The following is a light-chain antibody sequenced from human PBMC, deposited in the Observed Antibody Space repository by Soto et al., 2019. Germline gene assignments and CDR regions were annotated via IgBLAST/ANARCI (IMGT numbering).Light chain of an antibody. CDR3: QQSDTPPLT. V-gene: IGKV1-39*01. J-gene: IGKJ1*01. CDR1: QSISSY. CDR2: ATS. Sequence: DIQMTQSPSSLSASVGDRVTITCRASQSISSYLNWYQQKPGKAPKLLIYATSTLQSGLPSRFSGGGSGTDFTLAISSLQPEDFATYFCQQSDTPPLTFGQGTKVEIK.